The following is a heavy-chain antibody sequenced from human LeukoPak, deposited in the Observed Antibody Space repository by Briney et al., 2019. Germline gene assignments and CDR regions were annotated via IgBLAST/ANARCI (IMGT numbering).Heavy chain of an antibody. CDR3: ARDKVVGATYFDY. Sequence: PGGSLRLSCAASGFTFNNHWMSWVRQAPGKGPEWVANIHQDGSERYYMDSVKGRFTISRDNAKNSLYLQMDSLRAEDTAIYYCARDKVVGATYFDYWGQGTLVTVSS. V-gene: IGHV3-7*01. CDR1: GFTFNNHW. D-gene: IGHD1-26*01. J-gene: IGHJ4*02. CDR2: IHQDGSER.